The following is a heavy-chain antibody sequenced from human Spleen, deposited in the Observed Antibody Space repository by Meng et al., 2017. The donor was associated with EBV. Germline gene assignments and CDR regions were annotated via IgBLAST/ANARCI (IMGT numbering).Heavy chain of an antibody. J-gene: IGHJ4*02. D-gene: IGHD6-19*01. V-gene: IGHV3-53*01. Sequence: EVQRGESGGGLFQPGGSLRVSCAASGFTVSTNYMNWVRQAPGKGLEWVAVFYGDDSTHYADSVKGRFIVSRDNSKNTLYLQVNSLRAEDTAVYYCARSNPSGGWFFDYWGQGTLVTVSS. CDR2: FYGDDST. CDR3: ARSNPSGGWFFDY. CDR1: GFTVSTNY.